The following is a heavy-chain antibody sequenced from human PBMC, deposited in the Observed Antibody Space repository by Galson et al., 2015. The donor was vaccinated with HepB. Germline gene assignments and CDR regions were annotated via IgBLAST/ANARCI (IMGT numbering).Heavy chain of an antibody. J-gene: IGHJ5*02. CDR1: GFNFSNDW. Sequence: SLRLSCAGSGFNFSNDWMRWVRQAPGKGLEWVGRIKRKTEGGTTDYAAPVKGRFTISRDDSKDTVYPQMNSLKSEDTAVYYCSTGITIGAWGQGTLVTVSS. D-gene: IGHD3-16*01. CDR3: STGITIGA. CDR2: IKRKTEGGTT. V-gene: IGHV3-15*01.